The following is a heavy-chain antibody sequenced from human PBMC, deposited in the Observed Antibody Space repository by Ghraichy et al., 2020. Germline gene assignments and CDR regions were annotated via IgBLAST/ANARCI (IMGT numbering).Heavy chain of an antibody. CDR2: ISGSGGSS. Sequence: GGSLRLSCAASGLSFSSYAMTWVRQAPGKGLEWVSLISGSGGSSYYADSVKGHFTISRDNSKNTLFLQMNSLRAEDTAVYYCARGPGWFFDLWGRGTLVTVSS. CDR1: GLSFSSYA. V-gene: IGHV3-23*01. J-gene: IGHJ2*01. CDR3: ARGPGWFFDL.